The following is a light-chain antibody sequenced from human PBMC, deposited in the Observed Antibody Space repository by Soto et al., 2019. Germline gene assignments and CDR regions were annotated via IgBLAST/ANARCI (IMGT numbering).Light chain of an antibody. CDR2: AAS. CDR1: QTVLDSSNNKDY. V-gene: IGKV4-1*01. J-gene: IGKJ5*01. Sequence: DIVMTQSPASLAVSLCERPTISCKSSQTVLDSSNNKDYLNWYQQKLGKAPKLLIYAASSLQSGVPSRFSGSGSGTDFTLTISSLENEDSAVYDGQQRHMWTITFGQGTRLEIK. CDR3: QQRHMWTIT.